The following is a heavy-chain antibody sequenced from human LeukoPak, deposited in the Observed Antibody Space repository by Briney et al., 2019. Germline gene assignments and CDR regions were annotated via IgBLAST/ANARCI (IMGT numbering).Heavy chain of an antibody. Sequence: PGGSLRLSCAASGFTFDDYAMHWVRQAPGKGLEWVSGISWNSGSIGYADSVKGRFTISRDNAKNSLYLQMNSLRAENTALYYCAKDAITVVTRGYFDYWGQGTLVTVSS. CDR2: ISWNSGSI. D-gene: IGHD4-23*01. CDR3: AKDAITVVTRGYFDY. CDR1: GFTFDDYA. V-gene: IGHV3-9*01. J-gene: IGHJ4*02.